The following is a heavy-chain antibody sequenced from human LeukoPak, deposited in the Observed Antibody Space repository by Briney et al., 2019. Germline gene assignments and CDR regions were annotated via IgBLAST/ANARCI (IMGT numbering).Heavy chain of an antibody. CDR2: INHSGST. Sequence: PSETLSLTCAVYGGSFSGYYWSWIRQPPGKGLEWIGEINHSGSTNYNPSLKSRVTISVDTSKNQFSLKLSSVTAADTAVYYCARGLSPSTEGGFDYWGQGTLVTVSS. J-gene: IGHJ4*02. D-gene: IGHD3-16*01. CDR1: GGSFSGYY. CDR3: ARGLSPSTEGGFDY. V-gene: IGHV4-34*01.